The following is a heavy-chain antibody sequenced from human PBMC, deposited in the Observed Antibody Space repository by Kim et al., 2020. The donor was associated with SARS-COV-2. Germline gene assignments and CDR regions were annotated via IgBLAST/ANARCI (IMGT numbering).Heavy chain of an antibody. CDR2: TYYRSKWYN. J-gene: IGHJ4*02. CDR1: GDSVSSNSAA. D-gene: IGHD6-13*01. V-gene: IGHV6-1*01. Sequence: SQTLSLTCAISGDSVSSNSAAWNWIRQSPSRGLEWLGRTYYRSKWYNDYAVSVKSRITINPDTSKNQFSLQLNSVTPEDTAVYYCARTPTAKSIAAAGPPGYLVDYWGQGTLVTVSS. CDR3: ARTPTAKSIAAAGPPGYLVDY.